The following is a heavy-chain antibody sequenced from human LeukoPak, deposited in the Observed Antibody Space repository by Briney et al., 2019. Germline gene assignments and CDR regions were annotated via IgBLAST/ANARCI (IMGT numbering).Heavy chain of an antibody. D-gene: IGHD3-10*02. V-gene: IGHV3-30-3*01. CDR3: TRGMLRQPPDY. CDR2: ISDDETYK. J-gene: IGHJ4*02. Sequence: GGSLRLSCAASGFTFNSYSMHWVPQAPGKGLEGGTAISDDETYKFYADSVKGRFTISRDNSKNTLYLQMNSLRVEDTAIYYCTRGMLRQPPDYWGQGMLVTVSS. CDR1: GFTFNSYS.